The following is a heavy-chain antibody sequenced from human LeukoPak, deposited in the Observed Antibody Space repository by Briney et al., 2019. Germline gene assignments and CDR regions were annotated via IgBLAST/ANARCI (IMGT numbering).Heavy chain of an antibody. D-gene: IGHD1-14*01. CDR3: ASVHNQESQSE. V-gene: IGHV4-59*12. CDR2: IYYSGSTIYYSGST. Sequence: SEALSLTCTVSGASLSNYYWHWIRQPPGKGLEWIGYIYYSGSTIYYSGSTNYNPSLKSRGAISVDTSKNQFSLKLSSVTAADTAVYYCASVHNQESQSEWGQGTLVTVSS. CDR1: GASLSNYY. J-gene: IGHJ4*02.